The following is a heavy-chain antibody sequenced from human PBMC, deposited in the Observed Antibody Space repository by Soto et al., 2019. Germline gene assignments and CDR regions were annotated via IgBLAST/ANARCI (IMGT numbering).Heavy chain of an antibody. CDR3: AREGSYSAYNFAHGIQLWSFDF. J-gene: IGHJ4*02. Sequence: SETLSLTCTVSGGSINTFYWSWVRQPAGKGLEWIGRIFSSGSTSFNPSLESRVATSVDTSKNHFSLNLSSVTAADMAVYYCAREGSYSAYNFAHGIQLWSFDFWGQGALVTVSS. CDR2: IFSSGST. V-gene: IGHV4-4*07. D-gene: IGHD5-12*01. CDR1: GGSINTFY.